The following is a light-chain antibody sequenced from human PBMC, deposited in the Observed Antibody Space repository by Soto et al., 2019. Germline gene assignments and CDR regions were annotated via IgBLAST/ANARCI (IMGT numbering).Light chain of an antibody. J-gene: IGLJ2*01. Sequence: QSALTQPPSASGSPGQSVTISCTGTTSDVGGYNFVSWYQQHPGKAPKLVIYEVAKRPSGVPDRFSGSKSGNTASLTVSGLQPEDEADYYCSSYAGSNNLFGGGTKLIVL. CDR2: EVA. CDR3: SSYAGSNNL. V-gene: IGLV2-8*01. CDR1: TSDVGGYNF.